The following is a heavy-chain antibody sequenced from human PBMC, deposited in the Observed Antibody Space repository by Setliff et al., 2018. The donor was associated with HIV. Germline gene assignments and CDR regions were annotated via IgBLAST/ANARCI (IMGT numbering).Heavy chain of an antibody. CDR1: GYIFTNFW. V-gene: IGHV5-51*01. D-gene: IGHD3-22*01. Sequence: GESLKISCQASGYIFTNFWIGWVRQMPGKGLEWMGTAYPGDFDSIYNESFQGHVTMSVDKATRTAYLEWSSLKASDTAIYYCARRKSEDSGYGPRYYDFWGQGTLVTVSS. CDR2: AYPGDFDS. J-gene: IGHJ4*02. CDR3: ARRKSEDSGYGPRYYDF.